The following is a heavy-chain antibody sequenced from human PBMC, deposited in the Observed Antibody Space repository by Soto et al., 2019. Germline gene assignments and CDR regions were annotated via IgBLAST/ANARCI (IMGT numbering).Heavy chain of an antibody. CDR2: IYYSGST. J-gene: IGHJ5*02. D-gene: IGHD3-10*01. CDR3: ARLRMVRGTYNCFDP. Sequence: SETLSLTCTVSGGSISSSSYYWGWIRQPPGKGLEWIGSIYYSGSTYYNPSLKSRVTISVDTSKNQFSLKLSSVTAADTAVYYCARLRMVRGTYNCFDPCGQGTLVTVSS. CDR1: GGSISSSSYY. V-gene: IGHV4-39*01.